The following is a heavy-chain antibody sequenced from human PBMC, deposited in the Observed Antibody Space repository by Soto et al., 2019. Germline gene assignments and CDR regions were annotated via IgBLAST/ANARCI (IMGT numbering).Heavy chain of an antibody. CDR3: AMRASGEPPFYFDS. D-gene: IGHD7-27*01. Sequence: SETLSLTCAVSGYSITSGSYWGWIRQSPGKGLEWIASIYHSGVTYYNPSLKSRVSTSVDTSENQFSLNLNSVTAADAAVYYCAMRASGEPPFYFDSWGQGTLVTVSS. CDR2: IYHSGVT. CDR1: GYSITSGSY. J-gene: IGHJ4*02. V-gene: IGHV4-38-2*01.